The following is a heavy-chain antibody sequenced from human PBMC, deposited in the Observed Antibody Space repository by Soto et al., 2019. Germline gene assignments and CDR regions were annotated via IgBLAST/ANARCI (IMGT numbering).Heavy chain of an antibody. J-gene: IGHJ4*02. CDR1: GFSFSSYA. D-gene: IGHD6-13*01. CDR3: AILDSSTWYTGYYFDY. Sequence: EVQLLESGGGLVQPGGSLRLSCAASGFSFSSYAMNWVRQAPGKELECVSAFSDGGSNTYYTDSVKGRFTISRDNSKNTVFLQMNSLRAEDTAVYYCAILDSSTWYTGYYFDYWGQGTLVTVSS. CDR2: FSDGGSNT. V-gene: IGHV3-23*01.